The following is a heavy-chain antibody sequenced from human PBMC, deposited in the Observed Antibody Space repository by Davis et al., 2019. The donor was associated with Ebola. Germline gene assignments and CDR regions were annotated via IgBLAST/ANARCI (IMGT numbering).Heavy chain of an antibody. CDR1: GYSFTSYW. D-gene: IGHD6-6*01. CDR2: IDPSDSYT. CDR3: ARTKYSSSNDAFDI. J-gene: IGHJ3*02. V-gene: IGHV5-10-1*01. Sequence: KVSCKGSGYSFTSYWISWVRQMPGKGLEWMGRIDPSDSYTNYSPSFQGHVTISADKSISTAYLQWSSLKASDTAMYYCARTKYSSSNDAFDIWGQGTMVTVSS.